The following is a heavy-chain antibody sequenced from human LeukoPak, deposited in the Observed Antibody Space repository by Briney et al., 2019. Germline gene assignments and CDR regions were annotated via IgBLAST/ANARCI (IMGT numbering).Heavy chain of an antibody. J-gene: IGHJ4*02. CDR1: GGSISSGGYY. CDR3: ASVAFLRELLN. D-gene: IGHD3-10*01. Sequence: SQTLSLTCTVSGGSISSGGYYWRWIRQHPGKGLEWIGYIYYSGSTYYNPSLKSRVTISVDTSKNQFSLKLSSVTAADTAVYYCASVAFLRELLNWGQGTLVTVSS. V-gene: IGHV4-31*03. CDR2: IYYSGST.